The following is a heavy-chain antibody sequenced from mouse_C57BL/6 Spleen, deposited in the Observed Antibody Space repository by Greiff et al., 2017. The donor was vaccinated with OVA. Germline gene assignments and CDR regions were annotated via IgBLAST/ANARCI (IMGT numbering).Heavy chain of an antibody. CDR3: AREDWDYFDY. V-gene: IGHV5-16*01. J-gene: IGHJ2*01. Sequence: EVKVVESEGGLVQPGSSMKLSCTASGFTFSDYYMAWVRQVPEKGLEWVANINYDGSSTYYLDSLKSRFIISRDNAKNILYLQMSSLKSEDTATYYCAREDWDYFDYWGQGTTLTVSS. CDR1: GFTFSDYY. CDR2: INYDGSST. D-gene: IGHD4-1*01.